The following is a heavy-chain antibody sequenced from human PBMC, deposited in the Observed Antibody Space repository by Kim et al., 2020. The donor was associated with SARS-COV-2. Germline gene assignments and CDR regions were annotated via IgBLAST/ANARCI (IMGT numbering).Heavy chain of an antibody. CDR2: T. D-gene: IGHD2-15*01. J-gene: IGHJ5*02. V-gene: IGHV3-74*01. CDR3: ASADFGSWFDP. Sequence: TSYADSVKGRFTISRDNDKNTLYLQMNSLRAEDTAVYYCASADFGSWFDPWGQGTLVTVSS.